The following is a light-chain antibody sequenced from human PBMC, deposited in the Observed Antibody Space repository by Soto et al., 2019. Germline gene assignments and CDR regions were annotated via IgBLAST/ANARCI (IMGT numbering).Light chain of an antibody. CDR2: GAS. CDR3: QQSYITPRS. Sequence: DIRLTQSPPSLSASVGDRVTISCRASQSISTYLMWYQQKPGKAPNLLIYGASGLQNGVPSRFTGSGSGTEFSLTISGLQPEDSGTYYCQQSYITPRSFG. V-gene: IGKV1-39*01. CDR1: QSISTY. J-gene: IGKJ1*01.